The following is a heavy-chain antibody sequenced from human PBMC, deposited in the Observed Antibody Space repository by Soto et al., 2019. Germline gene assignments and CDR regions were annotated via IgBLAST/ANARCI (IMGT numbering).Heavy chain of an antibody. CDR3: ARDLSWSTPNYGMDV. J-gene: IGHJ6*02. Sequence: EVQLVESGGGLVQPGGSLRLSCAASGFTFSSYDMHWVRQATGKGLEWVSAIGTAGDTYYPGSVKGRFTISRENAKNSLSLQMNSLRAEDTAVYYCARDLSWSTPNYGMDVWGQGTTVTVSS. D-gene: IGHD6-13*01. CDR1: GFTFSSYD. V-gene: IGHV3-13*01. CDR2: IGTAGDT.